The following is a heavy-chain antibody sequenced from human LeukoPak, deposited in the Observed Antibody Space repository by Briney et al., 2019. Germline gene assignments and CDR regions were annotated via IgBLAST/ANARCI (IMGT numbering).Heavy chain of an antibody. V-gene: IGHV3-30*02. CDR2: IRYDGSNK. Sequence: GSLRLSCAASGFTFSSYGMHWVRQAPGKGLEWVAFIRYDGSNKYYADSVKGRFTISRDNSKNTLYLQMNSLRAEDTAVYYCAKEPASKYSFDYWGQEPLVTVPS. J-gene: IGHJ4*02. CDR1: GFTFSSYG. CDR3: AKEPASKYSFDY.